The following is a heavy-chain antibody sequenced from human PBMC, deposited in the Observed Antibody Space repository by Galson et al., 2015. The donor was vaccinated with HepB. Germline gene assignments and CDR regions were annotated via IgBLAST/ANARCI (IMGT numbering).Heavy chain of an antibody. CDR1: GFSVSDNY. CDR2: INIGGTA. D-gene: IGHD2-15*01. Sequence: SLRLSCAASGFSVSDNYMSWVRQAPGKGLEWVSIINIGGTAYYSGSVRGRFTISRDNSKNTVYLQMNGLRAEDTAVYYCAKGGGFILRDWGQGTLVAVSS. CDR3: AKGGGFILRD. J-gene: IGHJ4*02. V-gene: IGHV3-53*01.